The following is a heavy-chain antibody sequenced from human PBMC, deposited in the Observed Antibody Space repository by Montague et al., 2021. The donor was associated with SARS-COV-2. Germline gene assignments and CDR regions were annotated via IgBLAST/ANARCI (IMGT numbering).Heavy chain of an antibody. D-gene: IGHD2-2*03. CDR3: ARKMDSSFDV. V-gene: IGHV6-1*01. J-gene: IGHJ3*01. Sequence: VSPGASLSSDSLSWHWIRQSPSRGLEWLASTYYGSKWYNDSAPSVSDRATVKPDTSRNQFSLHLDSVTPEDTALYFCARKMDSSFDVWGKGTMVIVSS. CDR2: TYYGSKWYN. CDR1: GASLSSDSLS.